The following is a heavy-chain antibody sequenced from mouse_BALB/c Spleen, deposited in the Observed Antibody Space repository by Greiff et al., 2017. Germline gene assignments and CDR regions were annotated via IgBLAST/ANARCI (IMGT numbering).Heavy chain of an antibody. J-gene: IGHJ4*01. CDR1: GYAFSSYW. Sequence: QVQLKESGAELVRPGSSVKISCKASGYAFSSYWMNWVKQRPGQGLEWIGQIYPGDGDTNYNGKFKGKATLTADKSSSTAYMQLSSLTSEDSAVYFCARRKKGCAMDYWGQGTSVTVSS. V-gene: IGHV1-80*01. CDR3: ARRKKGCAMDY. CDR2: IYPGDGDT.